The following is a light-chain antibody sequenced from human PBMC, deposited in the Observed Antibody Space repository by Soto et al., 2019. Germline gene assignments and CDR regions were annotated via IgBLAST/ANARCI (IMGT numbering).Light chain of an antibody. V-gene: IGLV2-14*03. CDR2: DVS. CDR1: SRDVNAYNY. Sequence: QSVLTQPASVSGSPGQSITISCTGTSRDVNAYNYVSWYQQHPGKAPKLMIYDVSTRPSGVSNRFSGSKSGNTASLTISGRQAEDEADYYCSSFTTFSTVVFGGGTKLTVL. J-gene: IGLJ3*02. CDR3: SSFTTFSTVV.